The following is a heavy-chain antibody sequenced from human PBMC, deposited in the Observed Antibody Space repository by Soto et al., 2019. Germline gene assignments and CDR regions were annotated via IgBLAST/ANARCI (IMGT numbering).Heavy chain of an antibody. D-gene: IGHD6-19*01. CDR3: AKRFAYSSGLDGFDI. CDR2: ISGNGGTT. Sequence: GGSPRLSCAASGFIFSSYAMTWVRQSPGKGLEWVSGISGNGGTTYYADSVKGRFIISRDNSKNTLFLQMNSLRAEDSAIYYCAKRFAYSSGLDGFDIWGQGTMVTVSS. CDR1: GFIFSSYA. J-gene: IGHJ3*02. V-gene: IGHV3-23*01.